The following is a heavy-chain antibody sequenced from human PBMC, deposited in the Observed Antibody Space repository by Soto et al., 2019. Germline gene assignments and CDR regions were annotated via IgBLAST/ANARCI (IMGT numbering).Heavy chain of an antibody. J-gene: IGHJ4*02. Sequence: ASVKVSCKASGYTFTSYAMYWVRQAPGQRLEWMGWINAGNGNTKYSQKFQGRVTITRDTSASTAYMELSSLRSEDTAVYYCARDRLRGYDSSGFYSWGQGTMVTVSS. D-gene: IGHD3-22*01. V-gene: IGHV1-3*01. CDR2: INAGNGNT. CDR1: GYTFTSYA. CDR3: ARDRLRGYDSSGFYS.